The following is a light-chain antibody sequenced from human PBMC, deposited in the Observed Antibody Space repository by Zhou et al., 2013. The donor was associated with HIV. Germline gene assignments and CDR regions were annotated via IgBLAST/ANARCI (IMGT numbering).Light chain of an antibody. Sequence: EIVLTQSPGTLSLSPGERATLSCRPSQSVSSSYLAWYQQKPGQAPRLLIYGASSRATGIPERFSGSGSGTDFTLTISRLEPEDFAVYYCQQYGNSPVTFGGGTKVEIK. CDR2: GAS. V-gene: IGKV3-20*01. J-gene: IGKJ4*01. CDR3: QQYGNSPVT. CDR1: QSVSSSY.